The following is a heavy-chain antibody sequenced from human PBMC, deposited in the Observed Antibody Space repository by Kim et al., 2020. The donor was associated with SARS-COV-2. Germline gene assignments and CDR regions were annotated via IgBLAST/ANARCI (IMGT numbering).Heavy chain of an antibody. V-gene: IGHV1-3*01. Sequence: ASVKVSCKASGYTFTSYAMHWVRQAPGQRLEWMGWINAGNGNTKYSQKFQGRVTITRDTSASTAYMELSSLRSEDTAVYYCARGNYYDRSEGGLFFWGQGTMVTVSS. CDR3: ARGNYYDRSEGGLFF. D-gene: IGHD3-22*01. CDR2: INAGNGNT. CDR1: GYTFTSYA. J-gene: IGHJ3*01.